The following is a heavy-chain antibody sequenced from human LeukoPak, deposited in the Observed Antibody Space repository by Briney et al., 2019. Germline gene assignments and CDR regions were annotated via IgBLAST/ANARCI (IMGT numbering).Heavy chain of an antibody. V-gene: IGHV3-11*01. J-gene: IGHJ6*03. CDR1: GFTFSDSY. CDR3: ARRDYYGSGSSHHYYMDV. D-gene: IGHD3-10*01. CDR2: ISSSGSTI. Sequence: PGGSLRLSCAASGFTFSDSYMSWIRQAPGKGREGVSYISSSGSTIYYADSVKGRSTISRDNAKNSLYLQMNSLRAEDTAVYYCARRDYYGSGSSHHYYMDVWGKGTTVTVSS.